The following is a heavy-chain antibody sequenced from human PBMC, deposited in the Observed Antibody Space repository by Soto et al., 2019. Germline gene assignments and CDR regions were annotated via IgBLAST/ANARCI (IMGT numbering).Heavy chain of an antibody. Sequence: GGSLRLSCAASGFTFSSYAMHWVRQAPGKGLEWVSSISGSSTYIYYADSVKGRFTISRDNAKDSLYLQMNSLRAEDTAVYYCARYDSSGYYWPYYYYGMDVWGQGTTVTVS. CDR1: GFTFSSYA. V-gene: IGHV3-21*01. D-gene: IGHD3-22*01. J-gene: IGHJ6*02. CDR2: ISGSSTYI. CDR3: ARYDSSGYYWPYYYYGMDV.